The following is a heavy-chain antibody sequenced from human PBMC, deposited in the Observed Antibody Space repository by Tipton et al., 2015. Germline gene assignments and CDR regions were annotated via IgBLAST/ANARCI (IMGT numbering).Heavy chain of an antibody. CDR2: IWHDGSNK. D-gene: IGHD3-22*01. Sequence: SLRLSCAASGFTFSSYGMHWVRKAPGKGLEWVATIWHDGSNKYYADSVKGRFTISRDNSKYMVYLQMNSLRAEDTAVYYCARDPSHYFYDTSGYLDYWGQGTLVTVSS. CDR3: ARDPSHYFYDTSGYLDY. CDR1: GFTFSSYG. J-gene: IGHJ4*02. V-gene: IGHV3-33*01.